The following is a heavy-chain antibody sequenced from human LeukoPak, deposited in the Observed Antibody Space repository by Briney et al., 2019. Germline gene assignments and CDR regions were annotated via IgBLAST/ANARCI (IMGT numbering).Heavy chain of an antibody. J-gene: IGHJ4*02. CDR2: IKQDGSEK. Sequence: GSLRLSCAASGFTFSDYYMSWVRQAPGKGLEWVANIKQDGSEKYYVDSVKGRFTISRDNAKNSLYLQMNSLRAEDTAVYYCARGRRGTVTIYYFDYWGQGTLVTVSS. V-gene: IGHV3-7*04. D-gene: IGHD4-17*01. CDR3: ARGRRGTVTIYYFDY. CDR1: GFTFSDYY.